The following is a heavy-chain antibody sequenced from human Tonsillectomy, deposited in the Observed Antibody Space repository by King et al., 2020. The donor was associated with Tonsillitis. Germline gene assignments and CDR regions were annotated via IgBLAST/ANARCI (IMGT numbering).Heavy chain of an antibody. CDR2: ISYDGSNK. V-gene: IGHV3-30*18. CDR3: AKPYGVGELPPFFDY. J-gene: IGHJ4*02. Sequence: HVQLVESGGGVVQPGRSLRLSCAASGFTFSSYGMHWVRQAPGKGLEWVTSISYDGSNKYYADSVKGRFTISRDNSRTTLYLQIKSLRAEDTAVYYCAKPYGVGELPPFFDYWGQGTLVTVSS. CDR1: GFTFSSYG. D-gene: IGHD4-17*01.